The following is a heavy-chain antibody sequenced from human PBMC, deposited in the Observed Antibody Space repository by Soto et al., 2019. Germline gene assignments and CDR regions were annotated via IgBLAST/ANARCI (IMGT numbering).Heavy chain of an antibody. CDR3: ARDRIWARDGYNFAGHLLGGMDV. V-gene: IGHV3-30-3*01. Sequence: GGSLRLSCAASGFTFSSYAMHWVRQAPGKGLAWVAVISYDGSNKYYADSVKGRFTISRDNSKNTLYLQMNSLRAEDTAVYYCARDRIWARDGYNFAGHLLGGMDVWGQGTTVTVSS. CDR2: ISYDGSNK. J-gene: IGHJ6*02. CDR1: GFTFSSYA. D-gene: IGHD5-12*01.